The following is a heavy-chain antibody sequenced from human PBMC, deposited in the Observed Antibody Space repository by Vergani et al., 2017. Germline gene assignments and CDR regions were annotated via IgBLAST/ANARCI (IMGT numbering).Heavy chain of an antibody. V-gene: IGHV3-9*01. CDR2: ISWNSGSI. D-gene: IGHD6-6*01. Sequence: EVQLVESGGGLVQPGRSLRLSCAASGFTFDDYAMHWVRQAPGKGLEWVSGISWNSGSIGYADSVKGRFTISRDNAKNSLYLQMNSLRAEDTAVYYCARESQLVSGYWGQGTLVTVSS. CDR3: ARESQLVSGY. J-gene: IGHJ4*02. CDR1: GFTFDDYA.